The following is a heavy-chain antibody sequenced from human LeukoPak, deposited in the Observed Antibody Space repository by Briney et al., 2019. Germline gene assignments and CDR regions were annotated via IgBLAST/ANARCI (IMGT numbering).Heavy chain of an antibody. CDR3: ARVGTMVRGVSDY. Sequence: PSETLSLTCAVSGYSISSGYYWGWPRPPPGKGLEWIGSIYHSRSNYYNPSLKSRVTRSVDTSKNQFSLKLSSVTAADTAVYYCARVGTMVRGVSDYWGQGTLVTVSS. D-gene: IGHD3-10*01. CDR2: IYHSRSN. V-gene: IGHV4-38-2*01. J-gene: IGHJ4*02. CDR1: GYSISSGYY.